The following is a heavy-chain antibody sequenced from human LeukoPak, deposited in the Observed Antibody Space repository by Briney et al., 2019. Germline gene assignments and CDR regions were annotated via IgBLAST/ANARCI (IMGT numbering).Heavy chain of an antibody. CDR1: GFTFSDYY. V-gene: IGHV3-11*01. J-gene: IGHJ5*02. Sequence: NAGGSLRLYCAASGFTFSDYYMSWIRQAPGKGLEWLSYINIGGTNTHYADSVKGRFTISRDNAKKSLYLEMNNLRAEDTAVYYCATDGAGFDTWGQGVLVTVSS. CDR2: INIGGTNT. CDR3: ATDGAGFDT.